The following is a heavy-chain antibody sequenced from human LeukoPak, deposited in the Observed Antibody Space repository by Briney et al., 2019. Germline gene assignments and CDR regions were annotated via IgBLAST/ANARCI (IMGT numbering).Heavy chain of an antibody. Sequence: SETLSLTCAVYGGSFSGYYWSWIRQPPGKGLEWIGEINHSGSTNYNPSLKSRVTISVDTSKNRFSLKLSSVTAADTAVYYCATESPGYSYGRDCSGGSCYRTYFDYWGQGTLVTVSS. CDR1: GGSFSGYY. J-gene: IGHJ4*02. CDR2: INHSGST. D-gene: IGHD2-15*01. CDR3: ATESPGYSYGRDCSGGSCYRTYFDY. V-gene: IGHV4-34*01.